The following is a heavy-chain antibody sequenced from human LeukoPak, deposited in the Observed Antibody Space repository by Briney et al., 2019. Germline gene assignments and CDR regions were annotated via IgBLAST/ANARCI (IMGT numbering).Heavy chain of an antibody. CDR1: GFTFSSYA. D-gene: IGHD4-17*01. CDR2: IYSGGST. Sequence: GGSLRLSCAASGFTFSSYAMSWVRQAPGKGLEWVSIIYSGGSTYYADSVKGRFTISRDNSKNTLYLQMNSLRAEDTAVYYCARHLSGDDIWGQGTMVTVSS. J-gene: IGHJ3*02. CDR3: ARHLSGDDI. V-gene: IGHV3-66*04.